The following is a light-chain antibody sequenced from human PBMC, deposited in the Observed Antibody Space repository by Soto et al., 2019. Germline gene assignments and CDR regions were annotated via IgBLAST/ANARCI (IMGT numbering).Light chain of an antibody. Sequence: YVLPLPPSLSVAPGQTARPTSRGDNIGTTNVHWSQPRAAQAPVLVDNADGERTPGIPARLPGSKSGNTATLTISRVEAGDEADYYCQVWDSSSGHYVFGSGTKVSVL. CDR2: ADG. J-gene: IGLJ1*01. CDR1: NIGTTN. CDR3: QVWDSSSGHYV. V-gene: IGLV3-21*02.